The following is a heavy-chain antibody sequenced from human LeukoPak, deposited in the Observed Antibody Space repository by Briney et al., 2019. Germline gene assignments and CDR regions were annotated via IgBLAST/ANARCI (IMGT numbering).Heavy chain of an antibody. V-gene: IGHV4-34*01. Sequence: SETLSLTCTVSGGSINSYYWAWIRQSPGKGLEWIGEINHRGSTNYNPSLKSRVTMSIDTSKNQFSLKLTSVTAADTAVYYCASSASLGDWGQGTLATVSS. D-gene: IGHD3-16*01. J-gene: IGHJ4*02. CDR2: INHRGST. CDR3: ASSASLGD. CDR1: GGSINSYY.